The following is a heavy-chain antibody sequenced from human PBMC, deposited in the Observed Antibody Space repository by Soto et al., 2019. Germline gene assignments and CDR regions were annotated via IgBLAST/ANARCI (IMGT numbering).Heavy chain of an antibody. Sequence: EVQLVESGGGLVQPGGSLRLSCTASGFAVRHNYMTWVRQAPGKGLEWVSLIYSGGDTAYADSVKGRFTIAIHTSQNTLYLQMNNLRAEDTAVYYCARKTDSIPSGGDVWGKGTAVTVSS. J-gene: IGHJ6*04. CDR1: GFAVRHNY. CDR2: IYSGGDT. V-gene: IGHV3-53*04. D-gene: IGHD3-10*01. CDR3: ARKTDSIPSGGDV.